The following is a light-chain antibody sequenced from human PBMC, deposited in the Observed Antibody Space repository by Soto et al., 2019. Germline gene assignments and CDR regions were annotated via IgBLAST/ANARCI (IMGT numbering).Light chain of an antibody. J-gene: IGLJ1*01. CDR3: TSYTSSRTYV. V-gene: IGLV2-14*03. CDR2: DVS. Sequence: SVLPQPASVSGSPGQSITVSCTGTSNDVGAYNYVSWYQQHPGTAPKLMIYDVSNRPSGVSNRFSGSKPGNTASLTISGLQAEDEADYYCTSYTSSRTYVFGTGTKVTVL. CDR1: SNDVGAYNY.